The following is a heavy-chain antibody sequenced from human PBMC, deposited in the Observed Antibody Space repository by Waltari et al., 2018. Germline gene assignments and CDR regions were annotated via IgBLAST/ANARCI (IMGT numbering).Heavy chain of an antibody. V-gene: IGHV4-39*07. J-gene: IGHJ5*02. CDR3: ARVPAGYYNWFDP. CDR2: IYYSGST. CDR1: GGSISSSSSY. Sequence: QLQLQESGPGLVKPSETLSLTCTVSGGSISSSSSYWAWFRQPPGKGLEWIGSIYYSGSTYYNPSLKSRVTISVETSKNQFSLKLSSVTAADTAVYYCARVPAGYYNWFDPWGQGTLVTVSS. D-gene: IGHD3-22*01.